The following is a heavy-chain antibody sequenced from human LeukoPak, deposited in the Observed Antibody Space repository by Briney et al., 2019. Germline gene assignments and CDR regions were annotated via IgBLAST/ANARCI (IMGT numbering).Heavy chain of an antibody. CDR1: GDSINSLDL. CDR2: MYLSGTT. Sequence: SGTLSLTCTVSGDSINSLDLWSWVRPPPGKGLEWIGEMYLSGTTHSNPSVKSRVTISIDKSKNQFFLNLSSVTAADTAVYYCAGLVGRYSSGLYYYYFDYWGQGTLVTVSS. V-gene: IGHV4-4*02. D-gene: IGHD3-22*01. J-gene: IGHJ4*02. CDR3: AGLVGRYSSGLYYYYFDY.